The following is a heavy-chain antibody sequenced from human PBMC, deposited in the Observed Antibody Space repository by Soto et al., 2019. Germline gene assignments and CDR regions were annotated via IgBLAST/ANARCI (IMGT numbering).Heavy chain of an antibody. CDR3: ARAPGGSLYYDFWSGYGMDV. J-gene: IGHJ6*02. D-gene: IGHD3-3*01. Sequence: TLSLTCPVSDGSISSSNWWRWVRQPPGKGLDWIGEIYHSGSTNYNPSLKSRVTISLDKSKHQLSLKMSSVTAADTDGYYCARAPGGSLYYDFWSGYGMDVWGQAT. V-gene: IGHV4-4*02. CDR2: IYHSGST. CDR1: DGSISSSNW.